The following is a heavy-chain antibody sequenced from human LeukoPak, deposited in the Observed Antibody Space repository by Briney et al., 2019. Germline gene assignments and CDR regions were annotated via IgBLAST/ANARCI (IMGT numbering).Heavy chain of an antibody. D-gene: IGHD3-3*01. Sequence: SATLSLTCTVSGGSISSGSYYWTWIRQYPGKGLEWIGYTHYSGSGYNNPSLKSRVTISVDTSKSQFSLKLNSVTAADTAVYFCARAILTASGFVWHFDLWGRGTLVTVSS. CDR2: THYSGSG. CDR3: ARAILTASGFVWHFDL. J-gene: IGHJ2*01. CDR1: GGSISSGSYY. V-gene: IGHV4-31*03.